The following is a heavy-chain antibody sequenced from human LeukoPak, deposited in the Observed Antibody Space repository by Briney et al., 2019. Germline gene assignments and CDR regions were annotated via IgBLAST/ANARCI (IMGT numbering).Heavy chain of an antibody. J-gene: IGHJ4*02. V-gene: IGHV3-7*03. Sequence: GGSLRLSCAGSGFTISSYWMTWVRQAPGKGLEWVANIKQDGSEKYYVDSVKGRFTISRDNAKNSLYLQMNSLRAEDTALYYCAKGSRSSWYLDYWGQGTLVTVSS. CDR1: GFTISSYW. D-gene: IGHD6-13*01. CDR2: IKQDGSEK. CDR3: AKGSRSSWYLDY.